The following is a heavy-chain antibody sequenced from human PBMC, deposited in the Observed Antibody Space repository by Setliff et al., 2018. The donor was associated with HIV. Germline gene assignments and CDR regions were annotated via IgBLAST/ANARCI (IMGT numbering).Heavy chain of an antibody. Sequence: KTSETLSLTCDVSGGSISSFNWWSWVRQSPGKGLEWIGEIYHTGSTNYSPSLKSRVTISVDKSKNQFSLRLNSVTAADTAVYYCAKGAGFYGDYTFDYWGQGNLVTVSS. J-gene: IGHJ4*02. CDR1: GGSISSFNW. CDR3: AKGAGFYGDYTFDY. D-gene: IGHD4-17*01. CDR2: IYHTGST. V-gene: IGHV4-4*02.